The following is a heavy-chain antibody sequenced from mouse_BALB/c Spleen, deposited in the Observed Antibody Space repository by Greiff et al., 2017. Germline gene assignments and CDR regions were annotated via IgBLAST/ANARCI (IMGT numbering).Heavy chain of an antibody. Sequence: DVKLVESGGGLVKPGGSLKLSCAASGFTFSSYAMYWVRQTPEKRLEWVATISDGGSYTYYPDSVKGRFTISRDNAKNNLYLQMSSLKSEDTAMYYCARDDYYGNPHAMDYWGQGTSVTVSS. D-gene: IGHD2-1*01. CDR2: ISDGGSYT. CDR1: GFTFSSYA. CDR3: ARDDYYGNPHAMDY. V-gene: IGHV5-4*02. J-gene: IGHJ4*01.